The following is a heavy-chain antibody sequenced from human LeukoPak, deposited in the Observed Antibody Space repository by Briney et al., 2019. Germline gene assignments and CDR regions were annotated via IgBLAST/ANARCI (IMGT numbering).Heavy chain of an antibody. D-gene: IGHD3-22*01. J-gene: IGHJ5*02. V-gene: IGHV4-31*03. CDR1: GGSIGSGGYY. Sequence: SETLSLTCTVSGGSIGSGGYYWSWIRQHPGKGLEWIGYIYYSGSTYYNPSLKSRVTISVDTSKNQFSLKLSSVTAADTAVYYCARDRLGYYDSSGYYYGRNWFDPWAREPWSPSPQ. CDR3: ARDRLGYYDSSGYYYGRNWFDP. CDR2: IYYSGST.